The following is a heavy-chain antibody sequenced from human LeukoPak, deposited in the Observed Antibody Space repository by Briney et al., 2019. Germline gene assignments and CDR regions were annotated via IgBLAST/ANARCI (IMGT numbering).Heavy chain of an antibody. D-gene: IGHD3-10*01. J-gene: IGHJ4*02. Sequence: GGSLRLSCAASGFTFSSYEMNWVRQAPGKGLEWVSYISSSGSTIYYADSVKGRFTISRDNAKNSLYLQMNSLRAEDTAVYYCAKPPGSAYYFDYWGQGTLVTVSS. CDR1: GFTFSSYE. CDR3: AKPPGSAYYFDY. V-gene: IGHV3-48*03. CDR2: ISSSGSTI.